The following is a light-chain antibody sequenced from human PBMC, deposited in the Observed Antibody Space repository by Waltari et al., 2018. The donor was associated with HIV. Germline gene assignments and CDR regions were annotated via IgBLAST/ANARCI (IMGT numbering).Light chain of an antibody. CDR3: TSYTSSSTLVV. CDR1: SSDVGGYNY. Sequence: QPASVSGSLGQSITISCTGTSSDVGGYNYVSWYQHHPGKAPKLMIYEVTNRPSGVSNRFSGSKSGNTASLTISGLQAEDESDYYCTSYTSSSTLVVFGGGTKLTVL. V-gene: IGLV2-14*01. J-gene: IGLJ2*01. CDR2: EVT.